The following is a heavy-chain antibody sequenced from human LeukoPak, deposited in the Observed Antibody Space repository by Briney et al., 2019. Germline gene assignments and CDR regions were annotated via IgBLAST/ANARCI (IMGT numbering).Heavy chain of an antibody. CDR2: IYTSGST. CDR1: GGSISSYY. V-gene: IGHV4-4*07. D-gene: IGHD3-3*01. Sequence: SETLSLTCTVSGGSISSYYWSWIRQPAGKGLEWIGRIYTSGSTNYNPSLKSRVTMSVDTSKDQFSLKLSSVTAADTAVYYCARGRRITIFGARGVTGNWFDPWGQGTLVTVSS. CDR3: ARGRRITIFGARGVTGNWFDP. J-gene: IGHJ5*02.